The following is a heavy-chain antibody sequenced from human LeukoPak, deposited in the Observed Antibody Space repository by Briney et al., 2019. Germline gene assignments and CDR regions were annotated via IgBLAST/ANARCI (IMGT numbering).Heavy chain of an antibody. V-gene: IGHV1-8*01. J-gene: IGHJ6*03. CDR2: MNPNSGNK. CDR1: GYSFTNFD. Sequence: ASVKVSCKASGYSFTNFDINWVRQATGQGLEWMGWMNPNSGNKGYAQKFQGRVSMTMNTSITTAYMELSSLRSEDTAVYYCARGPQWRGDYYYMDVWGRGTTVTASS. CDR3: ARGPQWRGDYYYMDV. D-gene: IGHD6-19*01.